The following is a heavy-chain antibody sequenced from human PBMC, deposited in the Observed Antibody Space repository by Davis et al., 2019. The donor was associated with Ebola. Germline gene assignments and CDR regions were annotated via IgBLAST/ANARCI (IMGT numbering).Heavy chain of an antibody. V-gene: IGHV1-69*13. Sequence: AASVKVSCKASGGSFSNFAISWVRQAPGEGLEWMGGIIPLFRTPHYAQKFQGRLTITADDSTTTAYMELRSLRSDDTAVYYCARGRNGGWDFDYWGQGTRVTVSS. CDR1: GGSFSNFA. CDR2: IIPLFRTP. J-gene: IGHJ4*02. D-gene: IGHD6-19*01. CDR3: ARGRNGGWDFDY.